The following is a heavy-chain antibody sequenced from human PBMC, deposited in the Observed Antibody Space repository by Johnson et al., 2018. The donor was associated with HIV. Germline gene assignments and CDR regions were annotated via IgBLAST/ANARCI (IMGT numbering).Heavy chain of an antibody. D-gene: IGHD2-21*01. CDR1: GFTFSDHY. CDR3: ARDGYSGGFDI. CDR2: SQNKPNSYTT. J-gene: IGHJ3*02. V-gene: IGHV3-72*01. Sequence: VQLVESGGGLVQPGGSLRLSCAASGFTFSDHYMDWVRQAPGKGLEWVGRSQNKPNSYTTEYAASVKGRFTISRDDSKNSLYLQMNSLKIEDTAVYYCARDGYSGGFDIWGQGTMVTVSP.